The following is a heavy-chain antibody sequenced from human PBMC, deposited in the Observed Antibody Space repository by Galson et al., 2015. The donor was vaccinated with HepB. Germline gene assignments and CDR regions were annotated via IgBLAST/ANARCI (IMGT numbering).Heavy chain of an antibody. Sequence: SVKVSCKASVYTFTTYDFNWVRQATGQGPEWMGWTNPISGNTGYAQKFQGRVTMTRDTSISTIYMELSSLRSEDTAVYYCTRGPRNYGFDYWGQGTLVTVSS. V-gene: IGHV1-8*01. J-gene: IGHJ4*02. CDR3: TRGPRNYGFDY. CDR2: TNPISGNT. D-gene: IGHD1-7*01. CDR1: VYTFTTYD.